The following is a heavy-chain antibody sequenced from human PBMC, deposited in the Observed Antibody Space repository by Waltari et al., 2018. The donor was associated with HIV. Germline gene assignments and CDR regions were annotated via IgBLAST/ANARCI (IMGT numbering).Heavy chain of an antibody. Sequence: QVQLAASGGGAVQPGGPLRLLCAASGFSCSKYDLHWVRQAPGKGMEWLAFIRYDGSSKYYADSVKGRFTISRDNSKNTLFLQMNSLRSEDTAIYYCAKDQGSNGDYWGQGTLVTVSS. CDR1: GFSCSKYD. V-gene: IGHV3-30*02. CDR2: IRYDGSSK. D-gene: IGHD2-8*01. J-gene: IGHJ4*02. CDR3: AKDQGSNGDY.